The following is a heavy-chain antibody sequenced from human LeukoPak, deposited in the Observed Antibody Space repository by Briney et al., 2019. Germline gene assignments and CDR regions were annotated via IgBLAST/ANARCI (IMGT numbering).Heavy chain of an antibody. V-gene: IGHV3-30*04. J-gene: IGHJ6*04. CDR3: ARDVDTARLLDYYGMDV. CDR1: GFTFSSYA. Sequence: GGSLRLSCAASGFTFSSYAMHWVRQAPGKGLEWVAVISYDGSNKYYADSVKGRFTISRDNSKNTLYLQMNSLRAEDTAVYYCARDVDTARLLDYYGMDVWGKGTTVTVSS. D-gene: IGHD5-18*01. CDR2: ISYDGSNK.